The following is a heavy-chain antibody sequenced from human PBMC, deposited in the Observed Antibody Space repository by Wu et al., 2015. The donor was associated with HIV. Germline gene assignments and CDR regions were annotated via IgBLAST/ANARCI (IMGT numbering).Heavy chain of an antibody. CDR2: INAYHRNT. D-gene: IGHD3-10*01. CDR1: NYTFTSYG. V-gene: IGHV1-18*01. CDR3: ARVRYRHYGSGSEFWYGMDV. J-gene: IGHJ6*02. Sequence: QLVQSGAEVKKPGASVKVSCKAFNYTFTSYGISWVRQAPGQGLEWMGWINAYHRNTNYAQKFQGRVTMTTDTSTSTAYMELRSLRSDDTAVYYCARVRYRHYGSGSEFWYGMDVVGPRDHGHRLL.